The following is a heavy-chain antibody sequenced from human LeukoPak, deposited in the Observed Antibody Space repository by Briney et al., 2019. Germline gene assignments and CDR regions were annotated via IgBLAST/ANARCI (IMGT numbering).Heavy chain of an antibody. CDR2: INAGNGNT. CDR1: GYTFTSYA. J-gene: IGHJ5*02. D-gene: IGHD5-12*01. Sequence: ASVTVSCTASGYTFTSYAMHWVRQAPGQRLEWMGWINAGNGNTKYSQKFQGRVTITRDTSASTAYMELSSLRSEDTAVYYCARETASGYDIPWFDPWGQGTLVTVSS. CDR3: ARETASGYDIPWFDP. V-gene: IGHV1-3*01.